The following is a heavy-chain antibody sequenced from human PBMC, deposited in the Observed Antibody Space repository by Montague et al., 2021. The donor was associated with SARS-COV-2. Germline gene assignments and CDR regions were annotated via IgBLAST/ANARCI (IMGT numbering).Heavy chain of an antibody. CDR1: GGSINSSDW. CDR2: IFHSGSL. V-gene: IGHV4-4*02. D-gene: IGHD3-9*01. CDR3: ASRRRHDILRTLEGGFNP. J-gene: IGHJ5*02. Sequence: SETLSLTCAVPGGSINSSDWWSWVRRPPGKGLEWIGEIFHSGSLNYKPSFYSRVTISVDKFRNQFSLKLTFVTAADTAVYYCASRRRHDILRTLEGGFNPWGQGTLVAVSS.